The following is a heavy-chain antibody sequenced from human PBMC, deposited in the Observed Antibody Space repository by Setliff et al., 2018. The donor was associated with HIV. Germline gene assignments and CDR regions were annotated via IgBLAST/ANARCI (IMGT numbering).Heavy chain of an antibody. CDR3: ARVRIGHYLQSADYSYMDV. Sequence: PSETLSLTCGVYGGSFSDYYWTWIRQPPGKEPEWIGEINHSGSTNYNPSLKSRVTISVDTSKNQFSLKLTSVTAADTAVYYCARVRIGHYLQSADYSYMDVWGKGTTVTAP. CDR1: GGSFSDYY. CDR2: INHSGST. D-gene: IGHD3-22*01. V-gene: IGHV4-34*01. J-gene: IGHJ6*03.